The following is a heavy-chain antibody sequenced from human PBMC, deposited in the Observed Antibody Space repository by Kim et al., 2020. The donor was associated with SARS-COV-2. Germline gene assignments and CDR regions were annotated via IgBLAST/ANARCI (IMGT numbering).Heavy chain of an antibody. CDR1: GFIFSSYG. J-gene: IGHJ6*02. CDR2: IWFDGSNK. D-gene: IGHD2-21*02. Sequence: GGSLRLSCAASGFIFSSYGMHWVRQAPGKGLEWVAVIWFDGSNKYYADSVKGRLTISRDNSKNTLYLQMNSLRAEDTAVYYCATSNCGGDCYGGMDVWGQGTTVTVSS. V-gene: IGHV3-33*01. CDR3: ATSNCGGDCYGGMDV.